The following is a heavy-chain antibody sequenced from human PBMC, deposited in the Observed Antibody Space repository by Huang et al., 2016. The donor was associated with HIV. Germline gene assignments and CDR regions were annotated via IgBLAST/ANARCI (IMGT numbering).Heavy chain of an antibody. V-gene: IGHV1-2*02. D-gene: IGHD2-15*01. CDR1: GYTFTGYY. Sequence: QVQLVQSGAEVKKPGASVKVSCKASGYTFTGYYMHWVRQAPGQGLEWMGWINPKVGGTNYAQKFQGRVTMTRDTSISTAYMERSRLRSDDTAVYYCAREVVSATGYYYYGMDVWGQGTTVTVSS. CDR3: AREVVSATGYYYYGMDV. J-gene: IGHJ6*02. CDR2: INPKVGGT.